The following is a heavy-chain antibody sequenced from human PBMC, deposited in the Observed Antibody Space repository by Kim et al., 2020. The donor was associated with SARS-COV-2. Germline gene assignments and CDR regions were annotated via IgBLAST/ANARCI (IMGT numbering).Heavy chain of an antibody. Sequence: SETLSLTCTVSGGSISSYYWSWIRQPPGKGLEWIGYIYYSGSTNYNPSLKSRVTISVDTSKNQFSLKLSSVTAADTAVYYCARHEESPNYVWGSPNNWFDPWGQGTLVTVSS. CDR1: GGSISSYY. V-gene: IGHV4-59*08. CDR3: ARHEESPNYVWGSPNNWFDP. D-gene: IGHD3-16*01. CDR2: IYYSGST. J-gene: IGHJ5*02.